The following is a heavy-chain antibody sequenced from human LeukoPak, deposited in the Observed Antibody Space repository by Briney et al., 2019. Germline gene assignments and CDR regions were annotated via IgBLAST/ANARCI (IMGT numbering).Heavy chain of an antibody. V-gene: IGHV3-23*01. CDR3: AKGLQWELPLDN. J-gene: IGHJ4*02. Sequence: GGSLRLSCGASGFTFSSYAMSWVRQVPGKGLEWVSAISGSGGSTYYADSVKGRFTISRDNSKNTLHLQMNSLRAEDTAVYYCAKGLQWELPLDNWGQGTLVTVSS. CDR1: GFTFSSYA. D-gene: IGHD1-26*01. CDR2: ISGSGGST.